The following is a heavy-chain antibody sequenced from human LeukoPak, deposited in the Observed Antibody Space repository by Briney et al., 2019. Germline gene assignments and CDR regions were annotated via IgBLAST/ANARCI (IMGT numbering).Heavy chain of an antibody. J-gene: IGHJ5*01. V-gene: IGHV3-21*01. D-gene: IGHD2-15*01. CDR3: ARRYCSGGSCYDWFDS. CDR1: GFTFSTYT. Sequence: PGRSLRLSCAASGFTFSTYTMNWVRQAPGKGLEWVLSISSSSIYIYYADSLKGRFTISRDNAKNSIYLQMNSLRAEDTAVYYCARRYCSGGSCYDWFDSWGQGTLVTVSS. CDR2: ISSSSIYI.